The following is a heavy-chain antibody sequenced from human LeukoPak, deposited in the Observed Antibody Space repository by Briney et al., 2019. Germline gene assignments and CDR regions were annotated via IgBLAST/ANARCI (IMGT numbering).Heavy chain of an antibody. CDR3: ARKGSPNIVVVPAATLAWSDP. Sequence: ASVRVSCTASGYTFTSYNMNWVRQAPGQGLEWMAWMNTNSGYTGYAQKFQGRVTITRNTSISTAYVELSSLRSEDTAVYYCARKGSPNIVVVPAATLAWSDPWGQGTLVTVSS. V-gene: IGHV1-8*03. CDR1: GYTFTSYN. D-gene: IGHD2-2*01. CDR2: MNTNSGYT. J-gene: IGHJ5*02.